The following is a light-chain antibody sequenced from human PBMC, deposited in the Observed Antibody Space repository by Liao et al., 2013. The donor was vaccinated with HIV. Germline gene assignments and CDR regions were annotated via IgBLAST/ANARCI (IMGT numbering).Light chain of an antibody. Sequence: SYELTQPPSVSVSPGQTASITCSGDKLGNKYASWYQQKPGQSPILVIYQDTKRPSGIPERFSGSNSGNTATLIISRVEAGDEADYYCQLWDTSIDHWVFGGGTKLTVL. CDR2: QDT. CDR1: KLGNKY. CDR3: QLWDTSIDHWV. J-gene: IGLJ3*02. V-gene: IGLV3-1*01.